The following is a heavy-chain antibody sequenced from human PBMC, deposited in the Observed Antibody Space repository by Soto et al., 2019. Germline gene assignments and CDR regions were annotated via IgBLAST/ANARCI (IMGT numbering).Heavy chain of an antibody. CDR2: IKSKTDGGTT. V-gene: IGHV3-15*01. D-gene: IGHD6-19*01. CDR1: GFTFSNAW. Sequence: EVQLVESGGGLVKPGGSLRLSCAASGFTFSNAWMSWVRQAPGKGLEWVGRIKSKTDGGTTDYAAPVKGRFTISRDDSKNTLYLQMNSLKTEDTAVYYCTTGPEKIAVAGTPDYWGQGTLVTVSS. CDR3: TTGPEKIAVAGTPDY. J-gene: IGHJ4*02.